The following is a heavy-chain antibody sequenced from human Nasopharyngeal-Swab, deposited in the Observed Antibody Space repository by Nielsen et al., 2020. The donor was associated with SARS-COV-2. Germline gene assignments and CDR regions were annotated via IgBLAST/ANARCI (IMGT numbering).Heavy chain of an antibody. CDR1: GFTFRDYW. V-gene: IGHV3-7*01. CDR3: ARVGGRTSPMGS. Sequence: GEALKISWVASGFTFRDYWMSWVRQAPAKGLEWVASIKQDGSEKNYVDSVKGRFTISRDNAKNSLFLQMDSLRTEDTAFYYCARVGGRTSPMGSWGQGTLVTVSS. J-gene: IGHJ4*02. CDR2: IKQDGSEK. D-gene: IGHD3-10*01.